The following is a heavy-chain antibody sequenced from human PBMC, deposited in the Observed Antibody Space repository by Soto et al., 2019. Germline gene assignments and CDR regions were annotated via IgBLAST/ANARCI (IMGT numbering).Heavy chain of an antibody. V-gene: IGHV4-30-2*01. CDR2: IYHSGST. J-gene: IGHJ4*02. CDR3: ARGDTMEDSAFDY. CDR1: GGSISSGGYS. Sequence: PSETLSLTCAVSGGSISSGGYSWSWIRQPPGKGLEWIGYIYHSGSTYYNPSLKSRVTISVDRSKNQFSLKLSSVTAADTAVYYCARGDTMEDSAFDYWGKGTLVTVSS. D-gene: IGHD3-10*01.